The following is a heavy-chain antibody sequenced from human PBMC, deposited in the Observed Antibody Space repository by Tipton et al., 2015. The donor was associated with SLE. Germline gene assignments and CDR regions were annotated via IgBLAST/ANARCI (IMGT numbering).Heavy chain of an antibody. Sequence: TLSLTCTVSGGSMTGYYWSWIRQPAGKGLEWIGRIFSSGSTNYSPSLKSRVTMSIDTSRNLFSLNLRSMSDADTAVYYCARLPDIDGWPFALWGQGTQVTVSS. CDR2: IFSSGST. V-gene: IGHV4-4*07. J-gene: IGHJ4*02. CDR3: ARLPDIDGWPFAL. CDR1: GGSMTGYY. D-gene: IGHD3-9*01.